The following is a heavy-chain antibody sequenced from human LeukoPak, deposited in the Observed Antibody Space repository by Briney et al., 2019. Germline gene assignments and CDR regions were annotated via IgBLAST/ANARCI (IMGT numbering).Heavy chain of an antibody. V-gene: IGHV4-39*01. CDR3: ARNVTGGSSGYWRFDY. CDR2: IYYSGST. D-gene: IGHD3-22*01. Sequence: SETLSLTCTVSGGSISSSNYYWGWIRQPPGKGLEWIGSIYYSGSTYYKSSLKSRITISVETSKNQFSLKLSSVTAADTAVYYCARNVTGGSSGYWRFDYWGQGTLVTVSS. CDR1: GGSISSSNYY. J-gene: IGHJ4*02.